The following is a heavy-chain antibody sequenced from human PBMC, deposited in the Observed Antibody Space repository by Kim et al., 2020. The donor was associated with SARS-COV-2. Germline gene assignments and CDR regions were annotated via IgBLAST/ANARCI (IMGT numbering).Heavy chain of an antibody. V-gene: IGHV4-34*01. J-gene: IGHJ4*02. Sequence: SETLSLTCAVYSGSFRGYYWNWIRQTPGMGLEWIGEINHSGSTNYNPSLKSRVTLSVDTSKNQFSLKLSSVTAADTAIYFCARRPAGFDWRGRGTPGTVS. CDR1: SGSFRGYY. CDR3: ARRPAGFDW. CDR2: INHSGST.